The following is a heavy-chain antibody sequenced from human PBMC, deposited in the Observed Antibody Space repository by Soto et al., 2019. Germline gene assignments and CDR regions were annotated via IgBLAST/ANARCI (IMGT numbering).Heavy chain of an antibody. CDR3: ARDRGRWLQLFGWFDP. V-gene: IGHV4-61*01. CDR1: GGSVSSGSYY. CDR2: IYYSGST. D-gene: IGHD5-12*01. J-gene: IGHJ5*02. Sequence: SETLSLTCTVSGGSVSSGSYYWSWIRQPPGKGLEWIGYIYYSGSTNYNPSLKSRATISVDTSKNQFSLKLSSVTAADTAVYYCARDRGRWLQLFGWFDPWGQGTLVTVSS.